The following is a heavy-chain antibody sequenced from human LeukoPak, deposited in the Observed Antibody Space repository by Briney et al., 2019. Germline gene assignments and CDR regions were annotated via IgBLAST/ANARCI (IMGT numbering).Heavy chain of an antibody. Sequence: GGSLRLSCAASGFTFSNAWMSWVRQAPGKGLEWAGRIKSKTDGGTTDYAAPVKGRFTISRDDSKNTLYLQMNSLKTEDTAVYYCTTDHISRFDYWGQGTLVTVSS. CDR1: GFTFSNAW. CDR3: TTDHISRFDY. V-gene: IGHV3-15*01. J-gene: IGHJ4*02. CDR2: IKSKTDGGTT.